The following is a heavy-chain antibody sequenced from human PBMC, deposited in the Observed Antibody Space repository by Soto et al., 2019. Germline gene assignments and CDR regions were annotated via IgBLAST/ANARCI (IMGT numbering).Heavy chain of an antibody. CDR1: GGSFSGYY. CDR2: INHSGST. CDR3: ARGEGNDYYYYYYMDV. V-gene: IGHV4-34*01. J-gene: IGHJ6*03. Sequence: QVQLQQWGAGLLKPSEILSLTCAVYGGSFSGYYWGWIRQPPGKGLEWIGEINHSGSTNYNPSLKSRVTISVDTSKNQFSLKLNSVTAADTAVYYCARGEGNDYYYYYYMDVWGEGTTVTVSS.